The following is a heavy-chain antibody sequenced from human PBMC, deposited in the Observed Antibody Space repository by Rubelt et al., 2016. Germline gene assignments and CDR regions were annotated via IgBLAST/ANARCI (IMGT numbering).Heavy chain of an antibody. J-gene: IGHJ5*02. Sequence: EVQLVQSGAEVKKPGESLKISCKGSGYSFTSYWIGWVRQMPGKGLDWMGIFFPGYSDTRYSPYCQGQVTISADKASSTADLQWGSQQASDTAMYYCARVTTVTNDNWFDPWGQGTLVTVSS. V-gene: IGHV5-51*01. CDR3: ARVTTVTNDNWFDP. CDR2: FFPGYSDT. D-gene: IGHD4-17*01. CDR1: GYSFTSYW.